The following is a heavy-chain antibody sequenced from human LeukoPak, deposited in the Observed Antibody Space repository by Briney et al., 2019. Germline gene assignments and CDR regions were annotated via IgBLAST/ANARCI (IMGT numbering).Heavy chain of an antibody. D-gene: IGHD7-27*01. CDR2: IHYTGAT. CDR1: GGTFRGYY. V-gene: IGHV4-34*01. Sequence: AETLSLTCAVYGGTFRGYYWSWIRQPPGKGLEWTGEIHYTGATNYKPSLKSRVTISGDPSKNQVSLRVSSVTAADTAVYYCARGVLGPYYFDLWGRGTLVTVSS. CDR3: ARGVLGPYYFDL. J-gene: IGHJ2*01.